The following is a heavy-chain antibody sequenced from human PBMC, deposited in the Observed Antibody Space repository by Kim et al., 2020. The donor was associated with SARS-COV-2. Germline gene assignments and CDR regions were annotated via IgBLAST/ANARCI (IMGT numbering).Heavy chain of an antibody. D-gene: IGHD6-13*01. CDR1: GFTFSSYA. CDR3: AKDLGSSWYLGNYYGMDV. V-gene: IGHV3-23*01. Sequence: GGSLRLSCAASGFTFSSYAMSWVRQAPGKGLEWVSAISGSGGSTYYADSVKGRFTISRDNSKNTLYLQMNSLRAEDTAVYYCAKDLGSSWYLGNYYGMDVWGQGTTVTVSS. CDR2: ISGSGGST. J-gene: IGHJ6*02.